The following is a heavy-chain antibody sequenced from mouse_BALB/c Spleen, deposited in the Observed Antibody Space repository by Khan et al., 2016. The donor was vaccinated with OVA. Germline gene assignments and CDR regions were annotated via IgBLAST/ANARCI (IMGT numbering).Heavy chain of an antibody. CDR2: IWGDGST. J-gene: IGHJ4*01. D-gene: IGHD2-10*01. Sequence: QMQLEESGPGLVAPSQSLSITCTVSGFSLTGYGVNWVRQPPGKGLEWLGMIWGDGSTDYNSALKSRLSISKDNSKSQVFLKMNSLQTDHTARYYCARAYYGNYREAMDYWGQGTSVTVSS. CDR1: GFSLTGYG. CDR3: ARAYYGNYREAMDY. V-gene: IGHV2-6-7*01.